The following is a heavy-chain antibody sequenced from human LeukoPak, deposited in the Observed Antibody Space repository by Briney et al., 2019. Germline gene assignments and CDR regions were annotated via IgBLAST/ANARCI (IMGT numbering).Heavy chain of an antibody. D-gene: IGHD2-2*02. CDR1: GGSVSSGSYY. CDR3: ARDRGGYSSYYYGMDV. V-gene: IGHV4-61*01. J-gene: IGHJ6*04. CDR2: IYYSGST. Sequence: SETLSLTCTVSGGSVSSGSYYWSWIRQPPGKGLEWIGYIYYSGSTNYNPSLKSRVTISVGTSNNQFSLKLSSVTAADTAVYYCARDRGGYSSYYYGMDVWGKGTTVTVSS.